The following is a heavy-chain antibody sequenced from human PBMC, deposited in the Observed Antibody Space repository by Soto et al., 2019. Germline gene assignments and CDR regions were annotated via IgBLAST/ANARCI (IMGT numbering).Heavy chain of an antibody. Sequence: GGSLRLSCAASGFTFSSYAMSWVRQAPGKGLEWVSAISGSGGSTYYADSVKGRFTISRDNSKNTLYLQMNSLRAEDTALYYCARGGWVRPFDYWGQGTLVDVSS. CDR3: ARGGWVRPFDY. D-gene: IGHD1-1*01. J-gene: IGHJ4*02. V-gene: IGHV3-23*01. CDR2: ISGSGGST. CDR1: GFTFSSYA.